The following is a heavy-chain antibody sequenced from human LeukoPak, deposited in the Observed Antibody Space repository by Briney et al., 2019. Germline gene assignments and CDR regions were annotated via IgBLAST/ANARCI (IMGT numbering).Heavy chain of an antibody. CDR3: ARDLTDYYELDY. CDR2: INHSGST. V-gene: IGHV4-34*01. CDR1: GGSFSGYY. J-gene: IGHJ4*02. Sequence: SETLSLTCAVYGGSFSGYYWSWIRQPPGKGLEWIGEINHSGSTNYNPSLKGRVTISVDTSKNQFSLKLSSVTAADTAVYYCARDLTDYYELDYWGQGTLVTVSS. D-gene: IGHD3-22*01.